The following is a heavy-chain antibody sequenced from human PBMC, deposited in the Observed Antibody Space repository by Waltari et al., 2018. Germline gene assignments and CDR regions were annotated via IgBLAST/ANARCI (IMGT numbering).Heavy chain of an antibody. CDR3: AQGTAFGP. CDR2: IGGRGDWT. Sequence: EVQMLESGGGLVQPGGSLRLSCAALGFTFSSYAMSWVRQAPGKGLEWGSSIGGRGDWTAYADSVKGRFIISRDNSKNTLHLQMSSLRAEDTAAYYCAQGTAFGPWGQGSLVTVSS. J-gene: IGHJ5*02. D-gene: IGHD2-21*02. V-gene: IGHV3-23*01. CDR1: GFTFSSYA.